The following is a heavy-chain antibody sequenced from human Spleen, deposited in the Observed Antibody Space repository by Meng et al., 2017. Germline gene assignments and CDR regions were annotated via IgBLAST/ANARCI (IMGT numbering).Heavy chain of an antibody. CDR2: LYPGDSDT. Sequence: GESLKISCKGSGYNFNTYWIGWVRQMPGKGLEWLGILYPGDSDTRYSPSFQGQVTISADKSISTAYLQWSSLKASDTAMYYCARHQGAMDVWGHGTTVTVSS. CDR3: ARHQGAMDV. V-gene: IGHV5-51*01. CDR1: GYNFNTYW. J-gene: IGHJ6*02.